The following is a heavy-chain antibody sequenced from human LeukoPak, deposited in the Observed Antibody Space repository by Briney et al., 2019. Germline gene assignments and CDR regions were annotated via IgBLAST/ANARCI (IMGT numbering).Heavy chain of an antibody. CDR2: ISSSGSTI. Sequence: GGSLRLSCAASGLNVSSKYMNWVRQAPGKGLEWVSYISSSGSTIYYADSVKGRFTISRDNAKNSLYLQMNSLRAEDTAVYYCARDRGWGMDVWGKGTTVTISS. D-gene: IGHD5-12*01. CDR3: ARDRGWGMDV. CDR1: GLNVSSKY. V-gene: IGHV3-48*03. J-gene: IGHJ6*03.